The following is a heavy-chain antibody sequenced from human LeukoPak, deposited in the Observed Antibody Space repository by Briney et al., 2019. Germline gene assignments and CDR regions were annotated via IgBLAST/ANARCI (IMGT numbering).Heavy chain of an antibody. CDR3: ARGGADSGEIRGEYADY. D-gene: IGHD3-16*01. Sequence: GGSLRLSCAASGFTFTTYWMSWVRQAPGKGLEWVANIKQDGSEKYYVDSVKGRFTISRDNAKTSLYLQMNSLRAEDTAVYYCARGGADSGEIRGEYADYWGQGTLVTVSS. V-gene: IGHV3-7*01. CDR1: GFTFTTYW. CDR2: IKQDGSEK. J-gene: IGHJ4*02.